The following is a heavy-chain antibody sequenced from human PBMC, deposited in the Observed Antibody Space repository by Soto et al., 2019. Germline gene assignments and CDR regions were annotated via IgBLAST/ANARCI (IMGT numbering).Heavy chain of an antibody. CDR3: ARETGENWTYEAH. Sequence: ETLSLTCRVSGAYISDFSWSWIRQPAGKGLEWIGRITINGNTQKNPSFKSRVTMSIDTSRNHSSLNLQSATAADTALYYCARETGENWTYEAHWGPGTLVTVSS. CDR1: GAYISDFS. V-gene: IGHV4-4*07. J-gene: IGHJ1*01. D-gene: IGHD1-7*01. CDR2: ITINGNT.